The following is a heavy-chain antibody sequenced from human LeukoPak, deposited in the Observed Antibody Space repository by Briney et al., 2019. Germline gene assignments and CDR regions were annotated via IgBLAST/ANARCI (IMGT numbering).Heavy chain of an antibody. D-gene: IGHD5-18*01. Sequence: GGSLRLSCAASGFTFSSYWMSWVRQAPGKGLEWVANIKQDGSEKYYVDSVKGRFTISRDNSKNTLYLQMNSLRAEDTAVYYCAKVVHLDTDAFDIWGQGTMVTVSS. CDR1: GFTFSSYW. CDR3: AKVVHLDTDAFDI. J-gene: IGHJ3*02. CDR2: IKQDGSEK. V-gene: IGHV3-7*03.